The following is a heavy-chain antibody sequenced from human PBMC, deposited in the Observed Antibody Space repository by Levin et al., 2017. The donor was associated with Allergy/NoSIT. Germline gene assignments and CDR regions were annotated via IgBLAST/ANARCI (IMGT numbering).Heavy chain of an antibody. J-gene: IGHJ4*02. Sequence: ASVKVSCKASAYTFTTFFMHWVRQAPGQGLEWMGWINCNSGGTNYAQKFQGRVTMTRDTSTSTANMELSRLRPDDTAIYFCARDWDYYDSSRHRYFDYWGQGTLVTVSS. D-gene: IGHD3-22*01. CDR2: INCNSGGT. V-gene: IGHV1-2*02. CDR1: AYTFTTFF. CDR3: ARDWDYYDSSRHRYFDY.